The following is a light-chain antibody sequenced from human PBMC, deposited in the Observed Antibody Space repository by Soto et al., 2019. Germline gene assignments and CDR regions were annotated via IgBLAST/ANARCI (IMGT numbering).Light chain of an antibody. CDR2: DVS. CDR3: SSYTSSRTLV. V-gene: IGLV2-14*01. Sequence: QSALTQPASVSGSPGQSITISCTGTSSDVGNYNYVSWYQQHPGKAPKLMIYDVSNRPSGVSNRFSGSKSGNTASLTISGLQAEDEADYYCSSYTSSRTLVFGTGTKVIVL. CDR1: SSDVGNYNY. J-gene: IGLJ1*01.